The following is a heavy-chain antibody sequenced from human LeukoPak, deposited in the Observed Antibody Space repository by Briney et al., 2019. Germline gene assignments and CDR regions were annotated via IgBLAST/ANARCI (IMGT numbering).Heavy chain of an antibody. CDR2: IYTSGST. Sequence: SETLSLTCTVSGGSISSYYWRWIRQPAGKGLEWIGRIYTSGSTNYNPSLKSRVTMSVDTSKNQFSLKLSSVTAADTAVYYCARTHYDFWSGYSKDGMDVWGQGTTVTVSS. D-gene: IGHD3-3*01. CDR1: GGSISSYY. V-gene: IGHV4-4*07. CDR3: ARTHYDFWSGYSKDGMDV. J-gene: IGHJ6*02.